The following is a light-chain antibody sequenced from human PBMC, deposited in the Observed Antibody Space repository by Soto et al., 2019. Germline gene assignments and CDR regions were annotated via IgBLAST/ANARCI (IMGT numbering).Light chain of an antibody. CDR2: GVS. CDR1: QSVSSSF. Sequence: EIVLAQSPGTLSLSPGESATLSCRASQSVSSSFVAWYQQKAGQAPRLRSDGVSNRATGTTDRCSGRGDGTDCTRTISSLEPEDVAVVYGHQYGISPPTVGPGTKVEIK. CDR3: HQYGISPPT. J-gene: IGKJ1*01. V-gene: IGKV3-20*01.